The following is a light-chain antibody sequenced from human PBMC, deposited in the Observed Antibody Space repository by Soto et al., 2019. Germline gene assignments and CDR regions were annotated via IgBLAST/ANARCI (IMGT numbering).Light chain of an antibody. V-gene: IGKV1-39*01. CDR2: AAS. CDR3: HQTAANPWT. CDR1: QTINNY. Sequence: DIQMTQSPSSLSASVGDRVTITCRASQTINNYLNWYQKKPGKAPKLLIHAASSLHSGVPSTFSGSGSGTDFALTISSLQPEDFATYYCHQTAANPWTFAQGTKVDIK. J-gene: IGKJ1*01.